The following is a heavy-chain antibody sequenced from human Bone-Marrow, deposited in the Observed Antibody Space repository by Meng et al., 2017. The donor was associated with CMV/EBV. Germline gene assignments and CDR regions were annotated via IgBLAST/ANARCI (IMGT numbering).Heavy chain of an antibody. V-gene: IGHV4-39*01. D-gene: IGHD4-11*01. J-gene: IGHJ6*02. CDR2: IYYSGST. CDR1: GGSISSSSYY. Sequence: GPLRLPCTVSGGSISSSSYYWSWIRQPPGKGLEWIGSIYYSGSTYYNPSLKSRVTISVDTSKNQFSLKLSSVTAADTAVYYCASPDYSSPMRRDGMDVWCQGTTVTVSS. CDR3: ASPDYSSPMRRDGMDV.